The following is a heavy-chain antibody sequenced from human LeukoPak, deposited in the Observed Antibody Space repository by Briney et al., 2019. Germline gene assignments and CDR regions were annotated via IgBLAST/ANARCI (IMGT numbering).Heavy chain of an antibody. Sequence: PGGSLRLSCAASGFTFSSNAMIWVRQAPGKGLEWVSGISDIGDTTYYAHSVKDLFTISRDNSKNTLYLQMNNLSAENMAVYYCANPYYDMLTGKGPSDFWGRGTLVTVSS. CDR2: ISDIGDTT. J-gene: IGHJ4*02. V-gene: IGHV3-23*01. D-gene: IGHD3-9*01. CDR1: GFTFSSNA. CDR3: ANPYYDMLTGKGPSDF.